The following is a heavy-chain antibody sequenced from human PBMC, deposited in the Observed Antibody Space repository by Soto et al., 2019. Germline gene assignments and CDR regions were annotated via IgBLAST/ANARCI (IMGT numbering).Heavy chain of an antibody. V-gene: IGHV5-10-1*03. CDR1: GYSFAGQW. CDR2: IDLSKSYT. J-gene: IGHJ4*02. CDR3: ATQGLTTYYFGY. Sequence: EVQLVQSGAEVKKSGESLRISCKVSGYSFAGQWISWVRQVPGKGQEWMGRIDLSKSYTTYNPSFQGHVTFSADKSITTAYLQWRSLEASDTAIYYCATQGLTTYYFGYWGQGTLVTVSS.